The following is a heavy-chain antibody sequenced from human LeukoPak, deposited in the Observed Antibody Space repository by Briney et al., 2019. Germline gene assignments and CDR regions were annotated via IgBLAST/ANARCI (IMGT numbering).Heavy chain of an antibody. D-gene: IGHD1-1*01. V-gene: IGHV1-18*01. CDR3: ARTPPDLPGTEFDP. J-gene: IGHJ5*02. CDR1: GYTFTSYG. Sequence: GASVKVSCKASGYTFTSYGISWVRQAPGQGLEWMGWINAYNGNTNYAQKLQGRVTMTTDTSTSTAYMELRSLRSDDTAVYYCARTPPDLPGTEFDPWGEGTLVTVSS. CDR2: INAYNGNT.